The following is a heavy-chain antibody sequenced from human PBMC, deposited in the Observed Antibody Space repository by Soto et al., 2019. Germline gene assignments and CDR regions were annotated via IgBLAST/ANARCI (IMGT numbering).Heavy chain of an antibody. V-gene: IGHV3-74*01. CDR3: ERDNWNSN. J-gene: IGHJ4*02. CDR2: INSDGSST. D-gene: IGHD1-20*01. Sequence: GGSLRLSCAASGFTFSTYWMHWVRQAPGKGLVWVTRINSDGSSTNYADYVKGRFAILRDNAKNTLYLQMNSMRAGDTAVYYCERDNWNSNWGQGTLVTVSS. CDR1: GFTFSTYW.